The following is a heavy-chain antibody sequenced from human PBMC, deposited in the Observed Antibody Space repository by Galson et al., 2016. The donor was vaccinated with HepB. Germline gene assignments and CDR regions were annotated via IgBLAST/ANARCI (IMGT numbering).Heavy chain of an antibody. Sequence: LRLSCAASGFTFSSYDMSWVRQPPGKGLEWIGHIYYSGSSYYNPSLKSRVSISIDTSKNHFSLKLNSVTAADTAVYYCARVVYSTFDRKYYGMDVWGLGTTVTVSS. J-gene: IGHJ6*02. D-gene: IGHD4-11*01. CDR3: ARVVYSTFDRKYYGMDV. CDR1: GFTFSSYD. CDR2: IYYSGSS. V-gene: IGHV4-30-4*08.